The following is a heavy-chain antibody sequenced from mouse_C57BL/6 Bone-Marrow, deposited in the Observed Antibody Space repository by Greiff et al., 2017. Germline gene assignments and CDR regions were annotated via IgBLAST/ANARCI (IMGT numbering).Heavy chain of an antibody. CDR3: TGFYYDYSYYFDY. CDR2: IDPENGDT. V-gene: IGHV14-4*01. Sequence: VQLQQSGAELVRPGASVKLSCTASGFNIKDDYMHWVKQRPEQGLEWIGWIDPENGDTEYASKFQGKATITADTSSNTAYLPLSSLTSEDTAVYYCTGFYYDYSYYFDYWGQGTTLTVSS. CDR1: GFNIKDDY. D-gene: IGHD2-4*01. J-gene: IGHJ2*01.